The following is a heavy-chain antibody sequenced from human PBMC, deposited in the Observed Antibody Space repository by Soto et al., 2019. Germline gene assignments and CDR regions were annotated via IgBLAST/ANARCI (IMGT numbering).Heavy chain of an antibody. CDR1: GYSFTSYW. D-gene: IGHD3-3*01. CDR3: ARTIVGVVTKYPYYYYYGMDV. V-gene: IGHV5-51*04. J-gene: IGHJ6*02. CDR2: IYPGDSDT. Sequence: GESLKISCKGSGYSFTSYWIGWVRQMPGKGLEWMGIIYPGDSDTRYSPSFQGQVTISADKPISTAYLQWSSLKASDTAMYYCARTIVGVVTKYPYYYYYGMDVWGQGTTVTVAS.